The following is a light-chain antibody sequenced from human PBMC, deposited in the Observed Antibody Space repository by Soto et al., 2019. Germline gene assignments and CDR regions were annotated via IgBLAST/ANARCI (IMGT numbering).Light chain of an antibody. Sequence: DIVMTQSLDSLAVSLGERATINCQQKPGQPPKLLIYWASTRESGVPDRFSGSGSGTDFTLTISSLQAEDVAVYYCQQCYSSPPLTFGGGTKVEIK. CDR2: WAS. V-gene: IGKV4-1*01. CDR3: QQCYSSPPLT. J-gene: IGKJ4*01.